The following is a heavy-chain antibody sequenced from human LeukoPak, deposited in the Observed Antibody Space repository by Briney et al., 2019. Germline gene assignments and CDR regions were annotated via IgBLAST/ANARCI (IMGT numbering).Heavy chain of an antibody. V-gene: IGHV3-30-3*01. CDR2: ISYDGSNK. D-gene: IGHD3-22*01. J-gene: IGHJ4*02. Sequence: GGSLRLSCAASGFTFSSYAMHWVRQAPGKGLEWVAVISYDGSNKYYADSVKGRFTISRDNSKNTLYLQMNSLRAGDTAVYYCARDVYYYDSSGIDYWGQGTLVTVSS. CDR1: GFTFSSYA. CDR3: ARDVYYYDSSGIDY.